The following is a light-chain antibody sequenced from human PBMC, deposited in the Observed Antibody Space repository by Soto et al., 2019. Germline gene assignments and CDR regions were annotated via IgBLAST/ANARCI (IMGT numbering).Light chain of an antibody. J-gene: IGKJ1*01. CDR2: KVS. Sequence: DVVMTQSPLSLPVTLGQPASISFRYSQSLVYSDGTTYLNWCQQRPGQSPRRLNYKVSNRDSGGADRFSGSGSGTNCPLKISRVVAEDAGVSYCMLVTRWQWSFGRGTEVEIK. V-gene: IGKV2-30*01. CDR3: MLVTRWQWS. CDR1: QSLVYSDGTTY.